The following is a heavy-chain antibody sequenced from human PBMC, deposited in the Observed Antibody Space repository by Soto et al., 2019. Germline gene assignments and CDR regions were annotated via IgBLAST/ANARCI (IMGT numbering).Heavy chain of an antibody. CDR2: ISGSGGST. CDR3: ERGAIAVAPPFDY. CDR1: GFPFSSYA. V-gene: IGHV3-23*01. J-gene: IGHJ4*02. Sequence: PGGSLRLSCAASGFPFSSYAMSWVRQAPGKGLEWVSAISGSGGSTYYADSVKGRFTISRDNSKNTLYLQMNSLRDEDTAVYYCERGAIAVAPPFDYWGQGTLVTVSS. D-gene: IGHD6-19*01.